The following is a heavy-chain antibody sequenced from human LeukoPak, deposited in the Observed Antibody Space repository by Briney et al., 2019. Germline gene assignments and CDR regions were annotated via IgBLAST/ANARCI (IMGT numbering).Heavy chain of an antibody. J-gene: IGHJ4*02. CDR1: GGSISSGGYS. Sequence: SETLSLTCAVSGGSISSGGYSWSWIRQPPGKGLEWIGYIYHSGSTYYNPSLKSRVTISVDRSKNQFSLKLSSVTAADTAAYYCARANIDGYFDYWGQGTLVTVSS. V-gene: IGHV4-30-2*01. CDR2: IYHSGST. D-gene: IGHD2/OR15-2a*01. CDR3: ARANIDGYFDY.